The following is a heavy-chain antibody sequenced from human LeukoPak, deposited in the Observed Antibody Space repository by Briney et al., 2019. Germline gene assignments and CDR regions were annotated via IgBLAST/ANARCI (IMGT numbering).Heavy chain of an antibody. V-gene: IGHV1-18*04. J-gene: IGHJ6*03. CDR1: GYTFTGYY. CDR3: ARADYGGNSAGRYYYYYYMDV. Sequence: ASVKVSCKASGYTFTGYYMHWMRQAPGQGLEWMGWISAYNGITNYAQRLQGRVTMTTDTSTTTAYMELRSLRSDDTAVYYCARADYGGNSAGRYYYYYYMDVWGKGTTVTISS. D-gene: IGHD4-23*01. CDR2: ISAYNGIT.